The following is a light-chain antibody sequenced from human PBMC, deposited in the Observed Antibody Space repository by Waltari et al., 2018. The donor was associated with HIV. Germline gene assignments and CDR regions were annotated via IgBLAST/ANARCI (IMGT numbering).Light chain of an antibody. CDR1: STHAAGHNY. Sequence: QAALTTPPSASGSPGPSDTIPCPGTSTHAAGHNYLSWYQQHPGKAPKLMIYEVSKRPSGVPDRFSGSKSGNTASLTVSGLQAEDEADYYCSSYAGSNIVVFGGGTKLTVL. V-gene: IGLV2-8*01. CDR3: SSYAGSNIVV. J-gene: IGLJ2*01. CDR2: EVS.